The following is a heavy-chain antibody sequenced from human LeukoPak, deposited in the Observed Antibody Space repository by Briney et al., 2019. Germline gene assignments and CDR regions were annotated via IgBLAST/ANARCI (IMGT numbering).Heavy chain of an antibody. Sequence: PSETLSLTCTVSGGSISSYFWSWIRQPPGKGLEWIGYIYYSGSTNYNPSLKSRVTMLVDTSKNQFSLKLSSVTAADTVVYYCARIDRAVAGTIDYWGQGTLVTVSS. D-gene: IGHD6-19*01. J-gene: IGHJ4*02. CDR2: IYYSGST. CDR1: GGSISSYF. V-gene: IGHV4-59*08. CDR3: ARIDRAVAGTIDY.